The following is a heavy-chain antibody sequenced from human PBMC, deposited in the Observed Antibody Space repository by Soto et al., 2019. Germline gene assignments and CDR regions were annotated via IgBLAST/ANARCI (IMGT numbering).Heavy chain of an antibody. D-gene: IGHD3-22*01. Sequence: SETLSLTCAVYGGSFSGHSWTWIRQSPGKGLEWSGDINHSGRVNYSPSLKSRVTISLDTSKNQFSLTLSAVTAADTAMYYCSTRAYDTNGYYRFDPWGQGTLFTVSS. CDR1: GGSFSGHS. V-gene: IGHV4-34*01. J-gene: IGHJ5*01. CDR3: STRAYDTNGYYRFDP. CDR2: INHSGRV.